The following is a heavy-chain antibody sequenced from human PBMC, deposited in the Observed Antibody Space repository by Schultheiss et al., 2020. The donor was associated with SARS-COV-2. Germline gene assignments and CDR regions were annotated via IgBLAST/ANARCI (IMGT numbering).Heavy chain of an antibody. CDR2: IWYDGSNK. J-gene: IGHJ6*02. V-gene: IGHV3-33*01. CDR1: GFTFSSYG. CDR3: ARVRGYCSSTSCPNTYYGMDV. Sequence: GGSLRLSCAASGFTFSSYGMHWVRQAPGKGLEWVAVIWYDGSNKYYADSVKGRFTISRDNSKNTLYLQMNSLRAEDTAVYYCARVRGYCSSTSCPNTYYGMDVWGQGTTVTVSS. D-gene: IGHD2-2*03.